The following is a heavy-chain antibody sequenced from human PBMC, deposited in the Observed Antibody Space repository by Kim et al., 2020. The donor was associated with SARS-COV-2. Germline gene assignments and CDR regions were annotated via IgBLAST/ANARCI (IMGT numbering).Heavy chain of an antibody. V-gene: IGHV3-13*01. D-gene: IGHD3-16*02. CDR2: IGTAGDT. Sequence: GGSLRLSCAASGFTFSSYDMHWVRQATGKGLEWVSAIGTAGDTYYPGSVKGRFTISRENAKNSLYLQMNSLRAGDTAVYYCARVTKYVWGSYRSPYDAFDIWGQGTMVTVSS. CDR3: ARVTKYVWGSYRSPYDAFDI. J-gene: IGHJ3*02. CDR1: GFTFSSYD.